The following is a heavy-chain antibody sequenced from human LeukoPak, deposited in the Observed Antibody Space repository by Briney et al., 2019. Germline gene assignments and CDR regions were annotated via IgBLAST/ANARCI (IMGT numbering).Heavy chain of an antibody. Sequence: RASVKVSCKASGYIFTAYYLRWVRQAPGQGLEWMGWINPDSGDTKFAQKFQGRVSMTRDTSISTAYMELSGLRSDDTAYYFCARVQYYNILTGSFQYWGQGTLVTVSS. D-gene: IGHD3-9*01. CDR2: INPDSGDT. CDR1: GYIFTAYY. J-gene: IGHJ4*02. V-gene: IGHV1-2*02. CDR3: ARVQYYNILTGSFQY.